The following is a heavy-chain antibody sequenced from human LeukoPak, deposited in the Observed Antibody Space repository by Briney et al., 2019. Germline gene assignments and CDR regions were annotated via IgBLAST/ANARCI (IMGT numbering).Heavy chain of an antibody. V-gene: IGHV4-34*01. Sequence: KPSETLSLICVVYGGSVSGYYWRWIRQPPGKGLEWIGEINHSGSSNYKPSLKSRVTISVDTSKNQFSLKLSSVTAADTAVYYCARERVFGVVIGWFDPWGQGTLVTVSS. CDR1: GGSVSGYY. J-gene: IGHJ5*02. CDR3: ARERVFGVVIGWFDP. CDR2: INHSGSS. D-gene: IGHD3-3*01.